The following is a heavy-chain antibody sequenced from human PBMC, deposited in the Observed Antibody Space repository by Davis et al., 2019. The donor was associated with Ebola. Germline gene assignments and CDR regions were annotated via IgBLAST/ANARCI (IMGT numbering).Heavy chain of an antibody. V-gene: IGHV4-59*12. CDR1: GGSISSYY. D-gene: IGHD3-10*01. CDR2: IYYSGST. J-gene: IGHJ5*02. Sequence: SETLSLTFTVSGGSISSYYWSWIRQPPGKGLEWIGYIYYSGSTNYNPSLKSRVTISVDTSKNQFSLKLDSVTAANTAIYYCARDAHSNYNYFDPWGQGTLVTVSS. CDR3: ARDAHSNYNYFDP.